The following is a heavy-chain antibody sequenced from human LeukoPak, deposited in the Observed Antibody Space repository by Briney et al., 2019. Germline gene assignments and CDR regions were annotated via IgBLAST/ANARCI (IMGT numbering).Heavy chain of an antibody. CDR2: IYYSGST. Sequence: SETLSLTCTVSGGSISSSSYYWGWIRQPPGKGLEWIGSIYYSGSTYYNPSLKSRVTISVDTSKNQFSLKLSSVTAADTAVYNCAREGNRAGDRTDGAFDIWGQGTMVTVSS. D-gene: IGHD1-14*01. CDR3: AREGNRAGDRTDGAFDI. CDR1: GGSISSSSYY. J-gene: IGHJ3*02. V-gene: IGHV4-39*07.